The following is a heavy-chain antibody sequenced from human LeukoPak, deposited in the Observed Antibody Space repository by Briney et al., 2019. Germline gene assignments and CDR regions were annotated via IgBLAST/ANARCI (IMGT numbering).Heavy chain of an antibody. D-gene: IGHD3-10*01. J-gene: IGHJ6*02. V-gene: IGHV4-4*07. CDR3: ARDVRYYGSGSYYTYYYYGMDV. CDR1: GGSISSYY. CDR2: IYTSGST. Sequence: SETLSLTCTVSGGSISSYYWSWIRQPAGKGLEWIGRIYTSGSTNYNPSLKSRVTMSVDTSKNQLSLKLSSVTAADTAVYYCARDVRYYGSGSYYTYYYYGMDVWGQGTTVTVSS.